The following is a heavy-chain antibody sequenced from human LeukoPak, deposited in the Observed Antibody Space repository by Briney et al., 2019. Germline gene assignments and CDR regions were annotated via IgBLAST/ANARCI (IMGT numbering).Heavy chain of an antibody. Sequence: SQTLSLTCTVSGGSISSGDYYWSCICQPPGKGLEWIGYIYYSGSTYYNPSLKSRVTISVDTPKNQFSLKLSSVTAADTAVYYCARDRFGGYYDSSRRNYFDYWGQGTLVTVSS. CDR3: ARDRFGGYYDSSRRNYFDY. CDR2: IYYSGST. J-gene: IGHJ4*02. V-gene: IGHV4-30-4*01. CDR1: GGSISSGDYY. D-gene: IGHD3-22*01.